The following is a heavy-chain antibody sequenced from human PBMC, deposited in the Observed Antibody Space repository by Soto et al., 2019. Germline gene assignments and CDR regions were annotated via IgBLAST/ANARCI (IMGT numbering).Heavy chain of an antibody. CDR2: ISAYNGNT. CDR1: GYTFTSYG. V-gene: IGHV1-18*01. Sequence: QVQLVQSGAEVKKPGASVKVSCKASGYTFTSYGISWVRQAPGQGLEWMGWISAYNGNTNYAQKLQGRVTMTTATSTSTAYTQLRSLRSDDTAVYSSARDDPPCLHWGPATLVTVSS. CDR3: ARDDPPCLH. J-gene: IGHJ4*02.